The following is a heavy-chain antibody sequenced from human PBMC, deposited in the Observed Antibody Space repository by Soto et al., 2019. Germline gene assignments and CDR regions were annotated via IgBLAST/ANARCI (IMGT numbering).Heavy chain of an antibody. Sequence: QVQLQESGPGLVQPSETLSLTCTGAYFGTYYWSWIRQPPGKGLEWVGYIYSSEHFKYNPSLKSRLTLAVDPSKKQVSLRLTSVTAADTAVYYCAREGGGYRFARWGQGPLVTVSS. V-gene: IGHV4-59*01. D-gene: IGHD3-16*02. CDR3: AREGGGYRFAR. CDR1: YFGTYY. CDR2: IYSSEHF. J-gene: IGHJ4*02.